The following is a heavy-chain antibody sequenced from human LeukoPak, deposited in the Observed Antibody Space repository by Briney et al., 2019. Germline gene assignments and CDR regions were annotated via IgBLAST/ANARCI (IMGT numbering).Heavy chain of an antibody. CDR1: GYTFTIYG. D-gene: IGHD6-19*01. CDR2: ISAYNGNT. J-gene: IGHJ4*02. V-gene: IGHV1-18*01. Sequence: GASVTVSFKASGYTFTIYGISWVRQAPGQGLEWMGWISAYNGNTNCAQKLQGRVTMTTDTSTSTAYMELRSLRSDDTAVYYCARDWGSGWYGFDYWGQGTLVTVSS. CDR3: ARDWGSGWYGFDY.